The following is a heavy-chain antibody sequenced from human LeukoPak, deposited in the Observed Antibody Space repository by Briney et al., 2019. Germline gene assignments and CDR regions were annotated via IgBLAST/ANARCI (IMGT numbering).Heavy chain of an antibody. Sequence: GGSLRLSCAASGFTFSTYTMYWVRHPPGKSLEWGSIIGNNGGGIHYADSVKGRVTISRDDYKNALYLQMNSLRVEDTAVYYCAIDPNWGTHSWGQGVLVTVSS. CDR1: GFTFSTYT. J-gene: IGHJ4*02. D-gene: IGHD7-27*01. CDR2: IGNNGGGI. V-gene: IGHV3-23*01. CDR3: AIDPNWGTHS.